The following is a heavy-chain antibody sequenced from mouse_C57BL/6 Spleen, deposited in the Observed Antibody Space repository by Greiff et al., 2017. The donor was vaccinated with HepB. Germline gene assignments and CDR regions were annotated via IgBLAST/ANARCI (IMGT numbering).Heavy chain of an antibody. D-gene: IGHD1-1*01. CDR3: ARDQYYGSSYEWYFDV. CDR2: ISDGGSYT. J-gene: IGHJ1*03. CDR1: GFTFSSYA. V-gene: IGHV5-4*01. Sequence: EVQLVESGGGLVKPGGSLKLSCAASGFTFSSYAMSWVRQTPEKRLEWVATISDGGSYTYYPDNVKGRFTISRDNAKNNLYLQMSHLKSEDTAMYYGARDQYYGSSYEWYFDVWGTGTTVTVSS.